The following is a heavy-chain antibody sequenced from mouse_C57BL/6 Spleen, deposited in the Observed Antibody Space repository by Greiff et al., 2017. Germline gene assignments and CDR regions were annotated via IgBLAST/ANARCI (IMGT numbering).Heavy chain of an antibody. J-gene: IGHJ1*03. CDR1: GFSLGTSGMG. V-gene: IGHV8-12*01. CDR3: ARRGSNYGGVYWYFDV. CDR2: IYWDDDK. D-gene: IGHD2-5*01. Sequence: QVTLKECGPGILQSSQTLSLTCSFSGFSLGTSGMGVSWIRQPSGKGLEWLAHIYWDDDKRYNPSLKSRLTISKDTSRNQVFLKITSVDTADTATYYCARRGSNYGGVYWYFDVWGTGTTVTVSS.